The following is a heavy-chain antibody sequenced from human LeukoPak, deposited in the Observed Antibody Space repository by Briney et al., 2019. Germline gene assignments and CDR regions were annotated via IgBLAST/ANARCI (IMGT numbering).Heavy chain of an antibody. CDR3: AGWTPRYYYYYMDV. V-gene: IGHV3-53*01. Sequence: PGGSLRLSCAAAGFTVSSNYMAWVRKAPGKGLEWVSVIYSGGTTLYADSVKGRFTISRDNSKNTLFLQMNSLRVEDTAVYYCAGWTPRYYYYYMDVWGKGTTVT. CDR1: GFTVSSNY. CDR2: IYSGGTT. D-gene: IGHD6-19*01. J-gene: IGHJ6*03.